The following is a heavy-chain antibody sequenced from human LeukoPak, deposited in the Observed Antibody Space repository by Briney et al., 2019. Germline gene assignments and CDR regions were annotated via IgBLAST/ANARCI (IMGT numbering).Heavy chain of an antibody. CDR1: GFTFSSYA. CDR2: ISGNGGST. CDR3: AGVGRYSSGWYYDY. J-gene: IGHJ4*02. V-gene: IGHV3-64*02. Sequence: GGSLRLSCSASGFTFSSYAMHWVRQAPGEGLEYVSAISGNGGSTYYADSERGRFNISRDNSESTLYLQMGSLGPEDMAVYYCAGVGRYSSGWYYDYWGQGTLVTVSS. D-gene: IGHD6-13*01.